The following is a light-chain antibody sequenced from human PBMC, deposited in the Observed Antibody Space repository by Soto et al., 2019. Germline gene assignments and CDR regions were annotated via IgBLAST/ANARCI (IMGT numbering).Light chain of an antibody. CDR3: QQSYSSPIT. CDR2: AAS. J-gene: IGKJ5*01. Sequence: DIQMTQSPSSLSASVGDRVSITCRASQSISTYLNWYQQKIGQAPKLLINAASRLQSGVPSRFSGSGFGTDFTLTISRLPPEDFATYYCQQSYSSPITFGQGTRLEIK. V-gene: IGKV1-39*01. CDR1: QSISTY.